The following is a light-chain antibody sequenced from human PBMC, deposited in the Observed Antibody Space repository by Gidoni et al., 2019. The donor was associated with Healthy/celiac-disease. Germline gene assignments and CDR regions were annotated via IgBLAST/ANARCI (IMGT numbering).Light chain of an antibody. CDR1: QSVSRN. Sequence: EIVMTQSPATLSVSPGERATLSCRASQSVSRNLALYQQKPGQAPRLLIYGASTRATGIPARFSGSGSGTEFTLTISSLQSEDFAVYYCQQYNNWPPPITFGQGTRLEIK. CDR3: QQYNNWPPPIT. J-gene: IGKJ5*01. CDR2: GAS. V-gene: IGKV3-15*01.